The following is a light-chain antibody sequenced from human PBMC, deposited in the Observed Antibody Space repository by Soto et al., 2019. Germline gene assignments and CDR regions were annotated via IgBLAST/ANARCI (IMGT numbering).Light chain of an antibody. J-gene: IGKJ3*01. V-gene: IGKV1-5*01. CDR1: QSISRF. CDR2: DAS. Sequence: DIQMTQSPSTLSASVGDRVTITCRASQSISRFLAWYQQKPGKAPKLLIYDASSLESGVPSRFSGSGSGTDFTLTISSLQPDDFPTYYCQHYDSSSPITFGPGTKVDIK. CDR3: QHYDSSSPIT.